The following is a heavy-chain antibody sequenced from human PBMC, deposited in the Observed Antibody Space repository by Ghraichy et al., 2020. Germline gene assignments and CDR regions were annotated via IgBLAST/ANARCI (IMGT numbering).Heavy chain of an antibody. CDR1: GYTFTSYG. D-gene: IGHD3-9*01. Sequence: ASVKVSCKASGYTFTSYGISWVRQAPGQGLEWMGWISAYNGNTNYAQKLQGRVTMTTDTSTSTAYMELRSLRSDDTAVYYCARYYDILTGSHTPDYWGQGTLVTVSS. CDR2: ISAYNGNT. V-gene: IGHV1-18*04. CDR3: ARYYDILTGSHTPDY. J-gene: IGHJ4*02.